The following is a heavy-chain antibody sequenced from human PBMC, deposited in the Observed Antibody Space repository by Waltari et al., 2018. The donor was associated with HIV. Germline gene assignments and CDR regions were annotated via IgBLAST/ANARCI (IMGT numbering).Heavy chain of an antibody. CDR3: ARMRAVAVAGDWGWDHYYYGLDV. D-gene: IGHD6-19*01. J-gene: IGHJ6*02. V-gene: IGHV4-34*01. Sequence: QVQLQQWGAGLLKPSETLSLTCAVYGASFSGYYWTWIRQSPGKGLEWIGEIDQSGSTTSNPALKSRVTMSVDTSKKQFSLRLTSATAADTAVYFCARMRAVAVAGDWGWDHYYYGLDVWGQGTTVTVS. CDR1: GASFSGYY. CDR2: IDQSGST.